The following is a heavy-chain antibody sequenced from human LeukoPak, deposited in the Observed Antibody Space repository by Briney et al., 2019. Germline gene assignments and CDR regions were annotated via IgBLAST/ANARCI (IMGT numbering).Heavy chain of an antibody. CDR3: ARGGRYYDSSGPPPLDY. CDR1: GGSFSGYY. D-gene: IGHD3-22*01. V-gene: IGHV4-34*01. CDR2: INHSGST. J-gene: IGHJ4*02. Sequence: SETLSLTCAVYGGSFSGYYWSWIRQPPGKGLDWIGEINHSGSTNYNPSLKSRVTISVDTSKNQFSLKLSSVTAADTAVYYCARGGRYYDSSGPPPLDYWGQGTLVTVSS.